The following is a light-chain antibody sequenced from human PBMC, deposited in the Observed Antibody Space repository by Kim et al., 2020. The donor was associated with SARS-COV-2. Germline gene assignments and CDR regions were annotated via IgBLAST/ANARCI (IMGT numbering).Light chain of an antibody. Sequence: GQRVTTSCTGSSSNIGAGYDVHWYQQLPGTAPKRLIYGNSNRPSGVPDRFSGSKSGTSASLAITGLQAEDEADYYCQSYDSSLSWVFGGGTKLTVL. CDR2: GNS. CDR3: QSYDSSLSWV. V-gene: IGLV1-40*01. J-gene: IGLJ3*02. CDR1: SSNIGAGYD.